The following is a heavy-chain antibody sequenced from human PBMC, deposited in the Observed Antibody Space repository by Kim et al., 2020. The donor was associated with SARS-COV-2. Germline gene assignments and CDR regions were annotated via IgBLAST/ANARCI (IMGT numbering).Heavy chain of an antibody. CDR3: AKVTRDYYYGMDV. V-gene: IGHV3-33*06. Sequence: YADAVKGRFTISRDNSKNPLQLKMSGLGAEDTAVYYCAKVTRDYYYGMDVWGQGTTVTVSS. D-gene: IGHD4-17*01. J-gene: IGHJ6*02.